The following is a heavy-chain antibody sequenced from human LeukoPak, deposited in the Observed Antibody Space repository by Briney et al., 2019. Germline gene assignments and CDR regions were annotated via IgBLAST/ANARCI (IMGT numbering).Heavy chain of an antibody. Sequence: SETLSLTCGVSGYSISRGYYWAWIRRPPGKGLEWIGTIYHTGSTYYTPSLGSRVTISVDTSKNEFSLNLNSVTAADTAVYYCARAGWIITSGIDYWGQGALVTVSS. J-gene: IGHJ4*02. CDR3: ARAGWIITSGIDY. D-gene: IGHD3-10*01. V-gene: IGHV4-38-2*01. CDR2: IYHTGST. CDR1: GYSISRGYY.